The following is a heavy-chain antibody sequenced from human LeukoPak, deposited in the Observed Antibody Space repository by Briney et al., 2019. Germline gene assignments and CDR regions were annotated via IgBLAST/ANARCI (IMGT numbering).Heavy chain of an antibody. CDR3: ARDRRVHDSSGYYYH. CDR1: GYTFTSYG. Sequence: ASVKVSCKASGYTFTSYGISWVRQAPGQGLEWMGWINPNSGGTNYAQKFQGRVTMTRDTSISTAYMELSRLRSDDTAVYYCARDRRVHDSSGYYYHWGQGTLVTVSS. J-gene: IGHJ5*02. V-gene: IGHV1-2*02. CDR2: INPNSGGT. D-gene: IGHD3-22*01.